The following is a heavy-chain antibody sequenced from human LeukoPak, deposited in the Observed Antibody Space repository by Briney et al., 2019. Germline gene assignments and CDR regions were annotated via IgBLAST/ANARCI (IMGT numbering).Heavy chain of an antibody. CDR3: AREGASRGAYYYDSSGYYYGLPY. V-gene: IGHV3-74*01. CDR1: GFTFDDYA. CDR2: INSDGSST. Sequence: GGSLRLSCAASGFTFDDYAMHWVRQAPGKGLVWVSRINSDGSSTSYADSVKGRFTISRDNAKNTLYLQMNSLRAEDTAVYYCAREGASRGAYYYDSSGYYYGLPYWGQGTLVTVSS. D-gene: IGHD3-22*01. J-gene: IGHJ4*02.